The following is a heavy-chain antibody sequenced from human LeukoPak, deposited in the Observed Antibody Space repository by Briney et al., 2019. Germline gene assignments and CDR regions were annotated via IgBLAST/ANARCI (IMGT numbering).Heavy chain of an antibody. J-gene: IGHJ6*02. V-gene: IGHV3-15*01. Sequence: GGSLRLSCAASGFTFSNAWMSWVRQAPGKGLEWVGRIKSKTDGGTTDYAAPVKGRFTISRDDSKNTLYPQMNSLKTEDTAVYYCTTDYGDLHYYYYYGMDVWGQGTTVTVSS. CDR1: GFTFSNAW. CDR3: TTDYGDLHYYYYYGMDV. D-gene: IGHD4-17*01. CDR2: IKSKTDGGTT.